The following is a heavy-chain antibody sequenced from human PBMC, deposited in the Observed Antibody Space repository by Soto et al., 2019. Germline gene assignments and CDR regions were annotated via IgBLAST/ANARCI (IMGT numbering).Heavy chain of an antibody. Sequence: AGGSLRLSCAASGFTFNNYGMHWVRQAPGKGLEWVAVIWYDGSNKYYVDSVKGRFTISRDNSKNTLYLQMNSLRAEDTAVYYCARGSGTYLSAAFDIWGQGTMVTVSS. CDR2: IWYDGSNK. J-gene: IGHJ3*02. CDR3: ARGSGTYLSAAFDI. CDR1: GFTFNNYG. V-gene: IGHV3-33*01. D-gene: IGHD1-26*01.